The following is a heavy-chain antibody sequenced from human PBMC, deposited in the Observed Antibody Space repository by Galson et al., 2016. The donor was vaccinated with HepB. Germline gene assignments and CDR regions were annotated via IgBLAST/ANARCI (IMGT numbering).Heavy chain of an antibody. Sequence: SLRLSCAASGFTLSTYAMYWVRQAPGKGLEWVAFISYDGNKDFYADSVKGRFISSRDNSKNTVYLHMNSLRAEDPAVYYCARDRVVTTQTFYFLFGHWGLGALVTVSS. CDR1: GFTLSTYA. CDR2: ISYDGNKD. V-gene: IGHV3-30*04. CDR3: ARDRVVTTQTFYFLFGH. J-gene: IGHJ4*02. D-gene: IGHD3/OR15-3a*01.